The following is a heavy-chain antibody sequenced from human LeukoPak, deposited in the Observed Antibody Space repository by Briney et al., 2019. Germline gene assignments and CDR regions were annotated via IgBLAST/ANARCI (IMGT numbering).Heavy chain of an antibody. Sequence: PSGTLSLTCAVSGGSVSHSNWWTWVRQSPGKGLEWIGEVHPSEGTNYNPSLKSRVTISLDKSKNQFSLELNSVTAADTAIYYCARGRPDFWTNFYTYFVDSWGRGTLVTVSS. J-gene: IGHJ4*02. V-gene: IGHV4-4*02. D-gene: IGHD3/OR15-3a*01. CDR1: GGSVSHSNW. CDR3: ARGRPDFWTNFYTYFVDS. CDR2: VHPSEGT.